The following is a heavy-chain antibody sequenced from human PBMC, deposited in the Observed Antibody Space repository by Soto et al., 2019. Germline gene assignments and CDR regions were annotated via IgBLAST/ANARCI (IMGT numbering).Heavy chain of an antibody. CDR1: GFTFSSYA. J-gene: IGHJ4*02. D-gene: IGHD6-6*01. CDR2: ISGSGGST. Sequence: GESLKISCAASGFTFSSYAMSWVRQAPGKGLEWVSAISGSGGSTYYADSVKGRFTISRDNSKNTLYPQMNSLRAEDTAVYYCASRFRQLVQLVWGQGTLVTVSS. CDR3: ASRFRQLVQLV. V-gene: IGHV3-23*01.